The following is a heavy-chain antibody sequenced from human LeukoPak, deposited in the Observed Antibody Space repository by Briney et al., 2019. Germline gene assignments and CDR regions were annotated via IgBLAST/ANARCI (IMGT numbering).Heavy chain of an antibody. V-gene: IGHV3-21*01. CDR3: ARAMVRGAREYYFDY. CDR2: ISSSSSYI. D-gene: IGHD3-10*01. Sequence: GGSLRLSCAASGFTFSSYSMNWVRQAPGKGLEWVSSISSSSSYIYYADSVKGRSTISRDNAKNSLYLQMNSLRAEDTAVYYCARAMVRGAREYYFDYWGQGTLVTVSS. J-gene: IGHJ4*02. CDR1: GFTFSSYS.